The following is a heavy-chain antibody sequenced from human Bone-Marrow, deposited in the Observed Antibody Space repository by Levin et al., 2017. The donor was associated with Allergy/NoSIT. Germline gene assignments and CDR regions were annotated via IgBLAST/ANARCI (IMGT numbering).Heavy chain of an antibody. Sequence: SETLSLTCAVSGGSISGGGHYWGGIRQHPVKGLEWLASIYYTGDTDYNPSLKSRLMISIDTSKNQFSLKMNSVTAADTAVFYCARLVLPSYYIDSWGQGTLVTVSS. CDR2: IYYTGDT. J-gene: IGHJ4*02. CDR3: ARLVLPSYYIDS. CDR1: GGSISGGGHY. D-gene: IGHD2-15*01. V-gene: IGHV4-31*11.